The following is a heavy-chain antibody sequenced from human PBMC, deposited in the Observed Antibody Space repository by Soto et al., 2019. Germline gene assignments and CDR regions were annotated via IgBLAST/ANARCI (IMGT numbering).Heavy chain of an antibody. CDR1: GFTFSSYA. CDR3: AKDDSPGYSSGWPLPFDY. D-gene: IGHD6-19*01. V-gene: IGHV3-23*01. Sequence: GGSLRLSCAASGFTFSSYAMSWVRQAPGKGLEWVSAISGSGGSTYYADSVKGRFTISRDNSKNTLYLQMNSLRAEDTAVYYCAKDDSPGYSSGWPLPFDYWGQGTLVNVSS. J-gene: IGHJ4*02. CDR2: ISGSGGST.